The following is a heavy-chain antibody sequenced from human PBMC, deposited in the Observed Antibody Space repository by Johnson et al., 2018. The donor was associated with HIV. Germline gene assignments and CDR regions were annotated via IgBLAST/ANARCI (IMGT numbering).Heavy chain of an antibody. CDR2: IKSKTDGGTT. CDR1: GFTFHNAW. J-gene: IGHJ3*02. Sequence: VESGGSLRLSCAASGFTFHNAWMHWVRQAPGEGLAWVGRIKSKTDGGTTDYAAPVKGRFYISRDDSRNTLHMQMNSLKTEDTGVYYCWAQWTVITFGGPSAFDIWGQGTVVTVSS. D-gene: IGHD3-16*01. V-gene: IGHV3-15*01. CDR3: WAQWTVITFGGPSAFDI.